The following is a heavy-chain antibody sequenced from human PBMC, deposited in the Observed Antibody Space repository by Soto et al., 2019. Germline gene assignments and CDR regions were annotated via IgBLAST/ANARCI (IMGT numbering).Heavy chain of an antibody. CDR3: ARVRYCSGGSCYSCDY. J-gene: IGHJ4*02. V-gene: IGHV3-48*01. Sequence: HPGGSLRLSCAASGFTFSSYSMNWVRQAPGKGLEWVSYISSSSSTIYYADSVKGRFTISRDNAKNSLYLQMNSLRAEDTAVYYCARVRYCSGGSCYSCDYWGQGTLVTVSS. CDR1: GFTFSSYS. CDR2: ISSSSSTI. D-gene: IGHD2-15*01.